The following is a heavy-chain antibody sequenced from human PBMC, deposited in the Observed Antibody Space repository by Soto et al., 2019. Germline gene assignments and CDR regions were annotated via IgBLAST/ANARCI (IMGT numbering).Heavy chain of an antibody. CDR1: GYTFTSYA. V-gene: IGHV1-3*01. J-gene: IGHJ5*02. D-gene: IGHD2-15*01. CDR3: ARVAGYCSGGSCPEDYNWFDP. CDR2: INAGNGNT. Sequence: GASVNVSCKASGYTFTSYAMHWVRQAPGQRLEWMGWINAGNGNTKYSQKLQGRVTITRDTSASTAYMELSSLRSEDTAVYYFARVAGYCSGGSCPEDYNWFDPWGQGTLVTVSS.